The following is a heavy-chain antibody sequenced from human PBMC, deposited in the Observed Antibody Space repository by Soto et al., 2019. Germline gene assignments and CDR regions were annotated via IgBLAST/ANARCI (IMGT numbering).Heavy chain of an antibody. CDR3: ARDPVSYSSSWLDY. D-gene: IGHD6-13*01. V-gene: IGHV3-33*01. CDR1: GFTFSSYG. CDR2: IWYDGSNK. Sequence: QVQLVESGGGVVQPGRSLRLSCAASGFTFSSYGMHWVRQAPGKGLEWVAVIWYDGSNKYYADSVKGRFTISRDNSKNTLYLPMNGLRAEDTAVYYCARDPVSYSSSWLDYWGQGTLVTVSS. J-gene: IGHJ4*02.